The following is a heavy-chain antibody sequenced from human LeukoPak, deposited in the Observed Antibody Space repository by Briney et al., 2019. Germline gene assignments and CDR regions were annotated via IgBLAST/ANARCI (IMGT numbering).Heavy chain of an antibody. J-gene: IGHJ4*02. Sequence: SETLSLTCNVSGGSITTHYWSWFRQPPGKGLEWIGYIYYTGSTNYNSALKSRVTVSIDTSKSQFSLRLNSVTTADTAVYYCAREATKLTHPYFDRWGQGIPVTVSS. CDR2: IYYTGST. V-gene: IGHV4-59*11. CDR1: GGSITTHY. D-gene: IGHD1-1*01. CDR3: AREATKLTHPYFDR.